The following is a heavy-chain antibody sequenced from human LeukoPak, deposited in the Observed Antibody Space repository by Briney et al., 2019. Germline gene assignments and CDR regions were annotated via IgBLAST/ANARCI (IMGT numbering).Heavy chain of an antibody. J-gene: IGHJ4*02. CDR2: IQTNSGGT. CDR3: ARDGLYCSGDSCYPYYFDS. V-gene: IGHV1-2*02. Sequence: SGKASCKAFGYMVTACYVHWVPHSPRQGRESLGWIQTNSGGTNNAKKFQVRVTMTRDTSISTAYMELSRLRSDDTAVYYCARDGLYCSGDSCYPYYFDSWGQGTLVTVSS. D-gene: IGHD2-15*01. CDR1: GYMVTACY.